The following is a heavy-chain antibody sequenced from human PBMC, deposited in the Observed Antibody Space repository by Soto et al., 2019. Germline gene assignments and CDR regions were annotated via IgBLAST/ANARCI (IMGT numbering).Heavy chain of an antibody. CDR1: GFTFSSYW. V-gene: IGHV3-74*01. CDR2: INSDGSST. Sequence: GGSLRLSCAASGFTFSSYWMHWVRQAPGKGLVWVSRINSDGSSTSYADSVKGRFTISRDNAKNTLYLQMNSLRAEDTAVYYCATSYGDYVDYYYYGMDGWGQGATVTVSS. D-gene: IGHD4-17*01. CDR3: ATSYGDYVDYYYYGMDG. J-gene: IGHJ6*02.